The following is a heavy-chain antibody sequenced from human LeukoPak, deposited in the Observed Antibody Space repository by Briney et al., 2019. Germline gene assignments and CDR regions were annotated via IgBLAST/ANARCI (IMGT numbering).Heavy chain of an antibody. CDR3: ARDRTMRGTLPEGSFEI. D-gene: IGHD2-2*01. CDR2: ISTTIDI. V-gene: IGHV3-48*03. J-gene: IGHJ3*02. CDR1: GFTFSSYE. Sequence: GGYLRLSCAGSGFTFSSYEMNWVRPAPGKGLEGVSYISTTIDIYYANSVRGRFTISRANAKNSLYLQMTSLRVEDTAVYYCARDRTMRGTLPEGSFEIWGQGTMGSVSS.